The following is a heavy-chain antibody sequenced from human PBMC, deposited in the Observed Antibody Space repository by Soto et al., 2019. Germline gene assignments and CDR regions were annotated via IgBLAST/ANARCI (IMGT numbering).Heavy chain of an antibody. J-gene: IGHJ5*02. CDR3: ATAGRGKQFCFCELGGHGFDP. V-gene: IGHV1-69*01. D-gene: IGHD3-16*01. Sequence: QVQLVQSGAEVRRPGSSVKVSCKASGGTFSSNAINWVRQSPGQGLEWMGGIIPVFGTPNYAQKFQGRVTLTADESTNTAYLELSRLRSEDTAVYYCATAGRGKQFCFCELGGHGFDPWGQGTLVTVSS. CDR2: IIPVFGTP. CDR1: GGTFSSNA.